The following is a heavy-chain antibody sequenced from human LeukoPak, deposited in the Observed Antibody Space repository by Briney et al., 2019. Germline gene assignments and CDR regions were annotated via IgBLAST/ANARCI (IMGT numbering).Heavy chain of an antibody. CDR3: ARDPRGNDVGAFDI. Sequence: GRSLRLSCAASGFTFSSYAMHWVRQAPGKGLEWVAVISYDGSNKYYADSVKGRFTISRDNSKNTLYLQMNSLRAEDTAVYYCARDPRGNDVGAFDIWGQGTMVTVSS. J-gene: IGHJ3*02. D-gene: IGHD4-23*01. CDR1: GFTFSSYA. V-gene: IGHV3-30-3*01. CDR2: ISYDGSNK.